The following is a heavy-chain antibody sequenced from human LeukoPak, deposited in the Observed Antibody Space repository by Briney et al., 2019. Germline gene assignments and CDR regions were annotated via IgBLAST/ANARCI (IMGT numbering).Heavy chain of an antibody. CDR3: ARIYAAAGALYYFDY. D-gene: IGHD6-13*01. J-gene: IGHJ4*02. CDR1: GGSISSSSYY. CDR2: IYYSGST. V-gene: IGHV4-39*07. Sequence: SETLSLTCTVSGGSISSSSYYWGWIRQPPGEGLEWIGSIYYSGSTYYNPSLKSRVTISVDTSKNQFSLKLSSVTAADTAVYYCARIYAAAGALYYFDYWGQGTLVTVSS.